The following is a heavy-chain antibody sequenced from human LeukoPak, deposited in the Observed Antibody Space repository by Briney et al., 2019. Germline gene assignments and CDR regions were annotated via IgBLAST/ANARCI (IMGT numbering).Heavy chain of an antibody. CDR3: ARDHVPRYQLLILAQDAFDI. V-gene: IGHV3-48*01. D-gene: IGHD2-2*01. CDR1: GFTFSSFS. Sequence: GGSLRLSCAASGFTFSSFSMNWVRQAPGKGLEWVSYISTTSSTIYYADSVKGRFTISRDNAKNSLYLQMNSLRAEDTAVYYCARDHVPRYQLLILAQDAFDIWGQGTMVTVSS. J-gene: IGHJ3*02. CDR2: ISTTSSTI.